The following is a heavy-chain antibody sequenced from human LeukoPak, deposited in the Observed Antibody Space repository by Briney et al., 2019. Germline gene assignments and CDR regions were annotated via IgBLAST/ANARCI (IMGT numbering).Heavy chain of an antibody. Sequence: GGSLRLSCAASGFTFSSYGMHWVRQAPGKGLEWVAVISYDGSNKYYADSVKGRFTISRDNSKNTLYLQMNSLRAEDTAVYYCAKDLYDYVWGSYKNYFDYWGQGTLVTVSS. J-gene: IGHJ4*02. CDR1: GFTFSSYG. V-gene: IGHV3-30*18. CDR3: AKDLYDYVWGSYKNYFDY. D-gene: IGHD3-16*01. CDR2: ISYDGSNK.